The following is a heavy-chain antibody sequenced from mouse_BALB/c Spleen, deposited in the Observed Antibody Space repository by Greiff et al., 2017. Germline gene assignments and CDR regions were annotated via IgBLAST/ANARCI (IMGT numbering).Heavy chain of an antibody. J-gene: IGHJ3*01. D-gene: IGHD1-1*01. Sequence: ESGPGLVKPSQSLSLTCSVTGYSITSGYYWNWIRQFPGNKLEWMGYISYDGSNNYNPSLKNRISITRDTSKNQFFLKLNSVTTEDTATYYCARDRPLYYGSSHWGQGTLVTVSA. CDR3: ARDRPLYYGSSH. V-gene: IGHV3-6*02. CDR1: GYSITSGYY. CDR2: ISYDGSN.